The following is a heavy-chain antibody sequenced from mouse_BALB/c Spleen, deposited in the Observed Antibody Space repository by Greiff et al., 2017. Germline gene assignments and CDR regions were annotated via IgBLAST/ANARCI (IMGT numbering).Heavy chain of an antibody. J-gene: IGHJ4*01. D-gene: IGHD2-12*01. CDR3: ARLLPSYYYAMDY. CDR1: GYAFTNYL. CDR2: INPGSGGT. Sequence: VQLQQSGAELVRPGTSVKVSCKASGYAFTNYLIEWVKQRPGQGLEWIGVINPGSGGTNYNEKFKGKATLTADKSSSTAYMQLSSLTSDDSAVYFCARLLPSYYYAMDYWGQGTSVTVSS. V-gene: IGHV1-54*01.